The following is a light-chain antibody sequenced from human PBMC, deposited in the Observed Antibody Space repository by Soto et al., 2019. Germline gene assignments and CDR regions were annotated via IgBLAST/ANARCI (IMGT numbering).Light chain of an antibody. J-gene: IGKJ1*01. Sequence: DIVLTQSPATLSLSLGERATLSCKASQSINRNYIAWYQQRLGQPPRLLIHGAISRATGTPDKFSGSGSGTDFTLTITSLEPRDFAVYYCQQYGTSPETFGQGTKLEIK. CDR2: GAI. CDR1: QSINRNY. CDR3: QQYGTSPET. V-gene: IGKV3-20*01.